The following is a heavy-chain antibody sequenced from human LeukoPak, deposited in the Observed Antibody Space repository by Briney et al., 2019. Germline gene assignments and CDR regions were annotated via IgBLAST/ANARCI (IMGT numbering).Heavy chain of an antibody. V-gene: IGHV3-23*01. CDR1: GFPFSSHG. CDR2: ISPGGGPT. CDR3: AKDGAWLRFDD. D-gene: IGHD5-12*01. Sequence: GGTLRLSCAGSGFPFSSHGMNWVRQAPGKGLEWVSGISPGGGPTYYADSVRGRFTISRDDSKNTLYLQMRNLRAEDTAVYYCAKDGAWLRFDDWGQGILVTVSS. J-gene: IGHJ4*02.